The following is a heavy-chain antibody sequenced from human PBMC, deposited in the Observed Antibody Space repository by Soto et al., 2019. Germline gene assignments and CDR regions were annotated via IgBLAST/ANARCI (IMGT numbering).Heavy chain of an antibody. CDR3: AREQDTMVRGVIEGPGMDV. CDR2: ISYDGSNK. D-gene: IGHD3-10*01. V-gene: IGHV3-30-3*01. Sequence: GGSLRLSCAASGFTFSSYAMHWVRQAPGKGLEWVAVISYDGSNKYYADTVKGRFTISRDNSKNTLYLQMNSLRAEDTAVYYCAREQDTMVRGVIEGPGMDVWGQGTTVTVSS. J-gene: IGHJ6*02. CDR1: GFTFSSYA.